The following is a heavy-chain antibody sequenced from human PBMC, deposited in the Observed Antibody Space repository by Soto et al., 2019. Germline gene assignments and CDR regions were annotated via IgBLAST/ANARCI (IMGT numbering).Heavy chain of an antibody. CDR3: ARRARPDFYYMDV. Sequence: GASLRLSGAASEFTLSGYAMDWVRQAPGKGLEYVSGISSNGVGTYYANSVQGRFTISRDNSKNTVYLQMGSLRPEDMAVYYCARRARPDFYYMDVWGKGTTVTVSS. D-gene: IGHD6-6*01. J-gene: IGHJ6*03. V-gene: IGHV3-64*01. CDR2: ISSNGVGT. CDR1: EFTLSGYA.